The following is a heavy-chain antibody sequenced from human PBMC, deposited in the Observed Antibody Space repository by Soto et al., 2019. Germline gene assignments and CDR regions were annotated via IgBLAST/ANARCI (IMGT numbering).Heavy chain of an antibody. V-gene: IGHV1-8*01. D-gene: IGHD2-15*01. CDR3: ARVPLGYCSGGSCADNAFDV. CDR2: MNPNSGDT. CDR1: GYTFTSSD. Sequence: ASVKVSCKASGYTFTSSDINWVRQATGQGLEWMGWMNPNSGDTGYAQKFQGRVTMTRNTSIRTAYMELSSLRSEDTAVYYCARVPLGYCSGGSCADNAFDVWGQGTTVTVSS. J-gene: IGHJ3*01.